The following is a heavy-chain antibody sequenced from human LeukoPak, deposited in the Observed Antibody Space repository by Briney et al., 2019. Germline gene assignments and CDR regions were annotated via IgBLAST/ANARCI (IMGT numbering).Heavy chain of an antibody. CDR1: GGSISSGSYY. V-gene: IGHV4-61*02. J-gene: IGHJ4*02. CDR3: ARQWPYRAVAV. Sequence: PSETLSLTCTVSGGSISSGSYYWSWIRQPAGKGLEWIGRIYTSGSTNYNPSLKSRVTISVDTSKNQFSLKLSSVTAADTAVYYCARQWPYRAVAVWGQGTLVTVSS. CDR2: IYTSGST. D-gene: IGHD6-19*01.